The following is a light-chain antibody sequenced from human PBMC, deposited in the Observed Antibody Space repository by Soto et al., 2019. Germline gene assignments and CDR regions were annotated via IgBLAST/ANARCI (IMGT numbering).Light chain of an antibody. V-gene: IGLV2-14*01. Sequence: QSALTQPASVSGSPGQSITISCTGTSSDVGGYNYVSWYQQHPGKAPKLMIYEVSNRPSWVSNRFSGSKSGNTASLTISGLQAEYEADYYCSSYTSSSTLSVFGIGTKLTVL. CDR1: SSDVGGYNY. CDR3: SSYTSSSTLSV. J-gene: IGLJ1*01. CDR2: EVS.